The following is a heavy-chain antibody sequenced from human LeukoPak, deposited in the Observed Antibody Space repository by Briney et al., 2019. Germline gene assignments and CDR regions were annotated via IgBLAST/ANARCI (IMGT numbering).Heavy chain of an antibody. CDR1: GGSISSSNW. CDR2: IYHSGST. D-gene: IGHD3-22*01. V-gene: IGHV4-4*02. J-gene: IGHJ4*02. Sequence: SETLSLTCTVSGGSISSSNWWSWVRQPPGKGLEWIGEIYHSGSTNYNPSLKSRVTISVDKSKNQFSLKLSSVTAADTAVYYCARDQYYYDSSGPEGLVDWGQGTLVTVSS. CDR3: ARDQYYYDSSGPEGLVD.